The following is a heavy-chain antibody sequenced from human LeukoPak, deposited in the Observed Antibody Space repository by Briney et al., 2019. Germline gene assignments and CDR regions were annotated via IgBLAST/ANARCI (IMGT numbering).Heavy chain of an antibody. V-gene: IGHV4-34*01. J-gene: IGHJ4*02. CDR1: GGSFSAYY. D-gene: IGHD6-13*01. CDR3: ATGSSWYRY. CDR2: INHSGST. Sequence: PSETLSLTCAVYGGSFSAYYWNWIRQPPGKGLEWIGEINHSGSTNYNPSLKSRVTISVDTSKNQFSLKLSSVTAADTAVYYCATGSSWYRYWGQGTLVTVSS.